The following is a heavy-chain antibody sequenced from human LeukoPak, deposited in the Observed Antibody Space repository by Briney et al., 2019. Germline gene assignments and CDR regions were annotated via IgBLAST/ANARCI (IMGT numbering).Heavy chain of an antibody. Sequence: PSETLSLTCAVYGGPFSGYYWSWIRQPPGKGLEWIGEIKHSGSTNYNPSLKSRVTISLDTSKNQISLALSSVTAADTAVYYCARALGDSSGTREYYFDYWGQGTLVTVSS. CDR2: IKHSGST. V-gene: IGHV4-34*01. D-gene: IGHD3-22*01. CDR3: ARALGDSSGTREYYFDY. CDR1: GGPFSGYY. J-gene: IGHJ4*02.